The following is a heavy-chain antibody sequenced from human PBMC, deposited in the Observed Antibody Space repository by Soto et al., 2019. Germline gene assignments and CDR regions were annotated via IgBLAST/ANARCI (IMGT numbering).Heavy chain of an antibody. V-gene: IGHV1-24*01. Sequence: ASVKVSCKVPENTLTELTIDGLVQSPVKGLEWMGRSAPEEGEPIYPQKFQGRVSMTEDPSTDTAYMELTSLRSEDTAVYFCAADRKIVGTIGAFDFWGQGTLVTVSS. D-gene: IGHD1-26*01. CDR1: ENTLTELT. J-gene: IGHJ4*02. CDR3: AADRKIVGTIGAFDF. CDR2: SAPEEGEP.